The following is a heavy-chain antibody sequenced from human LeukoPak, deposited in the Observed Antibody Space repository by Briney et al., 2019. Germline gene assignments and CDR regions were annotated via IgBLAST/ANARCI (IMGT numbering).Heavy chain of an antibody. CDR1: GYTFTSYY. V-gene: IGHV1-46*01. J-gene: IGHJ6*02. CDR2: INPSGGST. Sequence: GASVKVSCKASGYTFTSYYMHWVRQAPGQGLEWMGIINPSGGSTSYAQKLQGRVTMTRDTSTSTVYMELSSLRSEDTAVYYCARDVPYDSSGYYYYYYYYGMDVWGQGTTVTVSS. CDR3: ARDVPYDSSGYYYYYYYYGMDV. D-gene: IGHD3-22*01.